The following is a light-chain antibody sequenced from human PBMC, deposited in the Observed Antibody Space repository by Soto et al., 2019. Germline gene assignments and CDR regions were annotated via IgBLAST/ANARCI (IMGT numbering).Light chain of an antibody. CDR2: EAS. J-gene: IGKJ4*01. CDR3: EQYNNWPLT. Sequence: EIVMTQSPATLSVSPGERATLSCRASQSVNSNLAWYQQKRGQAPRLLIYEASSRATGIPARFSASGSGTEFTLTNSSLQYEDFAVYYCEQYNNWPLTFGGGTNVEIK. CDR1: QSVNSN. V-gene: IGKV3-15*01.